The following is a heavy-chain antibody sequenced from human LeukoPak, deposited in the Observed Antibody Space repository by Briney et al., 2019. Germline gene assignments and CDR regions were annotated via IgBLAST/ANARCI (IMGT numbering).Heavy chain of an antibody. V-gene: IGHV4-39*07. Sequence: SETLSLTCTVSGGSISSSSYYWGWIRQPPGKRLEWIGSIYYIGSTYYNPSLKSRVTISVDTSKNQFSLKLSSVTAADTAVYYCARGLYYYDSSGYPFDYWGQGTLVTVSS. CDR2: IYYIGST. CDR3: ARGLYYYDSSGYPFDY. CDR1: GGSISSSSYY. J-gene: IGHJ4*02. D-gene: IGHD3-22*01.